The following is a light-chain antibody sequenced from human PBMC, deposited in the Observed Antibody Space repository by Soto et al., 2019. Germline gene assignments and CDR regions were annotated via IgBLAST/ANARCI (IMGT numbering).Light chain of an antibody. V-gene: IGKV3-15*01. CDR3: QQYSSWPPYT. CDR1: QSVSSN. Sequence: DIVMTQSPASLSVSPGERATLSCRASQSVSSNLAWYQQKPGQAPRLLIYDASTRATAIPARFSGSGSGTEFTLTISSLQSEDFAVYYCQQYSSWPPYTFGQGTKLEI. J-gene: IGKJ2*01. CDR2: DAS.